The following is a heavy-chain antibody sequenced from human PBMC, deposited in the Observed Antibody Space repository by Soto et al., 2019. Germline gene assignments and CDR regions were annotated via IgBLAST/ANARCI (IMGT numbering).Heavy chain of an antibody. CDR3: ATEIVYYGSGDLFQH. D-gene: IGHD3-10*01. CDR1: GGTFSSYA. V-gene: IGHV1-69*13. CDR2: IIPIFGTA. Sequence: SVKVSCKASGGTFSSYAISWVQQAPGQGLEWMGGIIPIFGTANYAQKFQGRVTITADESTSTAYMELSSLRSEDTAVYYCATEIVYYGSGDLFQHWGQGTLVTVSS. J-gene: IGHJ1*01.